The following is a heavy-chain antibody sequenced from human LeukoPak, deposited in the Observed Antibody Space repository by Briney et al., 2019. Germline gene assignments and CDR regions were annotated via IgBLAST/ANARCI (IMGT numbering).Heavy chain of an antibody. CDR1: GGSFSGYY. CDR2: INHSGST. Sequence: PSETLSLTCAVYGGSFSGYYWSWIRQPPGKGLEWIGEINHSGSTNYNPSLKSRVTISVDTSKNQFSLKLSSVTAADTAVYYCARAHYTFSRYGGFDYWGQGTLVTVPS. CDR3: ARAHYTFSRYGGFDY. V-gene: IGHV4-34*01. J-gene: IGHJ4*02. D-gene: IGHD3-3*01.